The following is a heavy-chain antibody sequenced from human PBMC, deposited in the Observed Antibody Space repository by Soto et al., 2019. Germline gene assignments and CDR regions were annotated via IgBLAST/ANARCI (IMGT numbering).Heavy chain of an antibody. CDR3: ARAVGHDYGGNMHY. D-gene: IGHD4-17*01. J-gene: IGHJ4*02. CDR1: RFTFSYYA. V-gene: IGHV3-30-3*01. Sequence: QVQLVESGGGVVQPGRSLRLSCAASRFTFSYYAIHWVRQAPGKGLEWVAVISYDGSNKYYADSVKGRFTISRDNSKNKLYLQMNRLRAEDTAVYYCARAVGHDYGGNMHYWGQGTLVTVSS. CDR2: ISYDGSNK.